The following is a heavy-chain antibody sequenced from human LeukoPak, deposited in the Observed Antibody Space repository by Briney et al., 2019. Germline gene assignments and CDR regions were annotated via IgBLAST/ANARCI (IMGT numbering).Heavy chain of an antibody. CDR2: ISAYNGNT. D-gene: IGHD3-10*01. CDR1: GYTFTSYG. J-gene: IGHJ4*02. Sequence: GASVKVSCKASGYTFTSYGISWVRRAPGQGLEWMGWISAYNGNTNYAQKLQGRVTMTTDTSTSTAYMELRSLRSDDTAVYYCARANGAVVRGEVDYWGQGTLVTVSS. CDR3: ARANGAVVRGEVDY. V-gene: IGHV1-18*01.